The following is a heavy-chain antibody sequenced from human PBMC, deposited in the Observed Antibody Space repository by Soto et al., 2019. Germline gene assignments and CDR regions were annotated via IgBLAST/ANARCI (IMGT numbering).Heavy chain of an antibody. J-gene: IGHJ5*01. D-gene: IGHD3-16*01. CDR3: ARDWGPYWFDS. V-gene: IGHV4-38-2*02. CDR1: GYSISSGYY. CDR2: IHHSGST. Sequence: SETLSLTCAVSGYSISSGYYWGWIRQPPGKGLEWIASIHHSGSTYYTPSLKSRVTISVDTSRNQFSLKLSSVTAADTAVYYCARDWGPYWFDSWGQGILVTVSS.